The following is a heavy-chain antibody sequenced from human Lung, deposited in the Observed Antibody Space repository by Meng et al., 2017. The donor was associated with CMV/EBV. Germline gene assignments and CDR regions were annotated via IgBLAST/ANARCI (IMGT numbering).Heavy chain of an antibody. D-gene: IGHD1-26*01. Sequence: GGSLRLXCKGSGYSFTSYWIGWVRQMPGKGLEWMGIIYPGDSDTRYSPSFQGQVTISADKSISTAYLQWSSLKASDTAMYYCAVAPGWELLGWVDPWGQGTLVTVSS. J-gene: IGHJ5*02. V-gene: IGHV5-51*01. CDR3: AVAPGWELLGWVDP. CDR2: IYPGDSDT. CDR1: GYSFTSYW.